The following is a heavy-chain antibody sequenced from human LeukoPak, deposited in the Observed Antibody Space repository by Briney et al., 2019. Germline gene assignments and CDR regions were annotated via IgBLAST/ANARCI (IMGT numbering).Heavy chain of an antibody. CDR3: ARHSTSRPFDP. CDR1: GYTFTSYD. Sequence: ASVKVSCKASGYTFTSYDINWVRQAPGQGLEWMGWMNPNSGNTGYAQKFQGRVTMTRNTSIGTAYMELSSLRSEDTAVYYCARHSTSRPFDPWGQGTLVTVSS. V-gene: IGHV1-8*01. CDR2: MNPNSGNT. D-gene: IGHD6-13*01. J-gene: IGHJ5*02.